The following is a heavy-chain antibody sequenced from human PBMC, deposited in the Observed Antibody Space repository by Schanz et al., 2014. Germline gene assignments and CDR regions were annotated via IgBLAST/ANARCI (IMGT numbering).Heavy chain of an antibody. Sequence: VQLVQSGAEVKRPGASVRVSCKASGYTFTSYDFNWVRQAPGQGLEWMGWMNPNSGGTNYAQKFQGRVTMTSDTSISTAYMELSRLRSDDTAVYYCAMGGYQLHHWGQGTLVTVSS. CDR1: GYTFTSYD. V-gene: IGHV1-2*02. CDR2: MNPNSGGT. J-gene: IGHJ4*02. D-gene: IGHD1-7*01. CDR3: AMGGYQLHH.